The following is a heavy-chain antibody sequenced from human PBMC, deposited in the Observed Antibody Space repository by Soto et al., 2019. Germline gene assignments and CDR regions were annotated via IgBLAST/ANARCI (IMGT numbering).Heavy chain of an antibody. V-gene: IGHV3-48*03. J-gene: IGHJ4*02. CDR2: ISNSGRII. Sequence: EVQLVESGGGLVQPGGSLKLSCAASGFTFSSFEMNWVRQAPGKGLEWVSYISNSGRIIYYADSVKGRFTISRDDAKNSLYLKMNSLRADDTAVYYCAREWGTSIAAAFDYWGQGTLVTVSS. CDR3: AREWGTSIAAAFDY. CDR1: GFTFSSFE. D-gene: IGHD6-6*01.